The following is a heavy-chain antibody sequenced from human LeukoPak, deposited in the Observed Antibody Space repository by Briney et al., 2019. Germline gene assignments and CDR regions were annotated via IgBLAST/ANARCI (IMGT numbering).Heavy chain of an antibody. D-gene: IGHD3-9*01. J-gene: IGHJ3*02. CDR2: IRYDGSNK. Sequence: RTGGSLRLSCAASGFTFSSYGMHWVRQAPGKGLEWVAFIRYDGSNKYYADSVKGRFTISRDNSKNTLYLQMNSLRAEDTAVYYCAKEGAKLRYFDWLTQDAFDIWGQGTMVTVSS. CDR1: GFTFSSYG. CDR3: AKEGAKLRYFDWLTQDAFDI. V-gene: IGHV3-30*02.